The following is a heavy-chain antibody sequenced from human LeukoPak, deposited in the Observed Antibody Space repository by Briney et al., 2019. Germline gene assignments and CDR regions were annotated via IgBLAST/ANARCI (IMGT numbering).Heavy chain of an antibody. CDR1: GYSFINYR. Sequence: ASVKVSCKASGYSFINYRLPWVRQAPGQGLEWMGWISAKNGDTKYMDKFEGRPTKTTNASTSTVSLEGRGRTSEDMSIYYCAKDRGPYNLFWSGSDSWGQGTLFIVSS. D-gene: IGHD3-3*01. CDR2: ISAKNGDT. J-gene: IGHJ4*02. V-gene: IGHV1-18*03. CDR3: AKDRGPYNLFWSGSDS.